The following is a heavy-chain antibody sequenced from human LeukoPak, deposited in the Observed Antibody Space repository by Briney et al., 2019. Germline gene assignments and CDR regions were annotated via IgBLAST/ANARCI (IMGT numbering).Heavy chain of an antibody. CDR1: GYTFTTYG. CDR3: ARDGYFDL. V-gene: IGHV1-18*01. J-gene: IGHJ2*01. Sequence: APVKVSCKATGYTFTTYGIGWVRQAPGHLLEWMGWISAHNGNTNYAQSLQGRVTMTTDTSTNTAYMELRSLRSDDTAVYYCARDGYFDLWGRGTLVTVSS. CDR2: ISAHNGNT.